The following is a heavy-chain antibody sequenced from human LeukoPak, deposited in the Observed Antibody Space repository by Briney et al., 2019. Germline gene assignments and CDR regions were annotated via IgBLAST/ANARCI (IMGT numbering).Heavy chain of an antibody. J-gene: IGHJ6*03. Sequence: GGSLRLSCAASGFTFSSYWMHWVRQAPGKGLVWVSRINSDGSSTIYADSVKGRFTISRDNAKNTLYLQMNSLRAEDTAVYYCARVLYCTNGVCYWHYYYMDVWGKGTTVTVSS. CDR3: ARVLYCTNGVCYWHYYYMDV. V-gene: IGHV3-74*01. D-gene: IGHD2-8*01. CDR1: GFTFSSYW. CDR2: INSDGSST.